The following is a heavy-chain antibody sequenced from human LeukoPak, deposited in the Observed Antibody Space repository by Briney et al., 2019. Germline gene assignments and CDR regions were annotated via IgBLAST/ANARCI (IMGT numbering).Heavy chain of an antibody. CDR3: ARGGYYCSGGSCSYYFDY. CDR1: GYTFTGYY. V-gene: IGHV1-2*02. Sequence: RASVKVSCKASGYTFTGYYMHWVRQAPGQGLEWMGWINPNSGGTNHAQKFQGRVTMTRDTSISTAYMELSRLRSDDTAVYYCARGGYYCSGGSCSYYFDYWGQGTLVTVSS. D-gene: IGHD2-15*01. CDR2: INPNSGGT. J-gene: IGHJ4*02.